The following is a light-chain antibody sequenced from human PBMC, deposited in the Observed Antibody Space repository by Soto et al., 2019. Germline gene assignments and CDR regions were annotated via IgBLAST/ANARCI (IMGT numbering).Light chain of an antibody. Sequence: DIQMNPFPSNLSASVGGKGSITCRASQSISSWLAWYQQKPGKAPKLLISKASSLESGVPSRFSGSGSGTEFTLTISSLQPDDFATYYCQQYNSYSKTFGQGTKVDNK. CDR3: QQYNSYSKT. CDR1: QSISSW. J-gene: IGKJ1*01. V-gene: IGKV1-5*03. CDR2: KAS.